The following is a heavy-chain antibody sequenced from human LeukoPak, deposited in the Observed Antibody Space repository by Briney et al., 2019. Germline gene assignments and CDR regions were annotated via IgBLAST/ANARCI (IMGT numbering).Heavy chain of an antibody. V-gene: IGHV3-43*01. D-gene: IGHD3-22*01. CDR2: ISWDGST. J-gene: IGHJ4*02. CDR1: GFTFEDYT. Sequence: PGGSLRLSCVASGFTFEDYTMHWVRQAPGKTLAGVSLISWDGSTYYTDYVKGRFTISRDNSKNSLYLQMDTLRSDDTAFYYCVKDLSYESSGHVLEYWRQGTLVTVSS. CDR3: VKDLSYESSGHVLEY.